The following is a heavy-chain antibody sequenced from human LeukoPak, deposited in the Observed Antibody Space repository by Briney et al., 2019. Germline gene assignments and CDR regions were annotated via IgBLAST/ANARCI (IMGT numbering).Heavy chain of an antibody. J-gene: IGHJ5*02. CDR1: GGSISSGSYY. V-gene: IGHV4-61*02. Sequence: SQTLSLTCTVSGGSISSGSYYWSWIRQPAGKGLEWIGRIYTSGSTNYNPSLKSRVTMSVDTSKNQFSLKLSSVTAADTAVYYCARDVRYCSSTSCYRIDPWGQGTLVTVSP. CDR2: IYTSGST. D-gene: IGHD2-2*01. CDR3: ARDVRYCSSTSCYRIDP.